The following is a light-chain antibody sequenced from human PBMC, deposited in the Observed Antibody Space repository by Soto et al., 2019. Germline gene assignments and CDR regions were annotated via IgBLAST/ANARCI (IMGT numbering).Light chain of an antibody. J-gene: IGKJ3*01. CDR3: HQDVSTPFT. V-gene: IGKV1-39*01. CDR1: QNIGTY. CDR2: AAS. Sequence: DIQMTQSPSSLSASVGDRVTISCRASQNIGTYLNWYQHKAGKAPNLLFCAASSLPNGDPSRFSGGGSARDFTLTTSSLQPEEPATYYCHQDVSTPFTVGPGAKVAVK.